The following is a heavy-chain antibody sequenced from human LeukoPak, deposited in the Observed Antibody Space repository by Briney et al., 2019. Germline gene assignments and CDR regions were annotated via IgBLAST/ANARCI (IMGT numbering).Heavy chain of an antibody. Sequence: GGSLRLSCAASGFTFSSYWMHWVRQAPGKGLVWVSRIKSDGSTNYADSVKGRFTISRDNAKNTVSLQMNSLRAEDTGVYYCARDPVEMATIGGGWGQGTLVTVSS. CDR3: ARDPVEMATIGGG. CDR1: GFTFSSYW. J-gene: IGHJ4*02. CDR2: IKSDGST. V-gene: IGHV3-74*01. D-gene: IGHD5-24*01.